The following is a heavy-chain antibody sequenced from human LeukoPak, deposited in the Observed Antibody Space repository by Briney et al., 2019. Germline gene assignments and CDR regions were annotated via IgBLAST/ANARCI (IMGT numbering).Heavy chain of an antibody. CDR3: AKDGARDGYNYPDY. D-gene: IGHD5-24*01. Sequence: GGSLRLSCAASGFTFTNYAMSWVRQAPGKGLEWVSDISGSGDFTYYADSVKGRLTNSRDKSKNTLYLQMNSLRAEDTAVYYCAKDGARDGYNYPDYWGQGTLVTVSS. J-gene: IGHJ4*02. CDR1: GFTFTNYA. CDR2: ISGSGDFT. V-gene: IGHV3-23*01.